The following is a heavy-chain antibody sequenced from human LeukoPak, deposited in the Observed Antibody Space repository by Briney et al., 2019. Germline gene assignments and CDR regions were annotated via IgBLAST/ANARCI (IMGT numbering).Heavy chain of an antibody. D-gene: IGHD1-26*01. CDR2: INPSSGAT. Sequence: ASVKVSCKTSGYTFTSYYIHWVRQAPGQGLEWMGIINPSSGATNYAQKFQGRVTMTRDTSTRTVYMELSSQRSEDTAVYYCASATNFYYYYGMDVWGQGTTVTVSS. CDR1: GYTFTSYY. CDR3: ASATNFYYYYGMDV. J-gene: IGHJ6*02. V-gene: IGHV1-46*01.